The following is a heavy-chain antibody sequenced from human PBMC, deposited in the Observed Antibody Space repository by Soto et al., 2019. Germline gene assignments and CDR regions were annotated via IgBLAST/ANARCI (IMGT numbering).Heavy chain of an antibody. Sequence: QVQLQESGPGLVKPSETLSLTCTVSGGSISSYYWSWIRQPPGKGLEWIGYIYYSGSTNYNPSLKSRVTISVDTSKNQFSLKLSSVTAADTAVYYCARDDDSSSWGFDYWGQGTLVTVSS. CDR1: GGSISSYY. CDR2: IYYSGST. D-gene: IGHD6-13*01. CDR3: ARDDDSSSWGFDY. V-gene: IGHV4-59*01. J-gene: IGHJ4*02.